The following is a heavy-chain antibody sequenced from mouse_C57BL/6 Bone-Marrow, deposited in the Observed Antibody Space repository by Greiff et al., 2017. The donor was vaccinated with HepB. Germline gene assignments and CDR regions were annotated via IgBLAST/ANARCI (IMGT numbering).Heavy chain of an antibody. V-gene: IGHV1-69*01. CDR3: AGWVGYYWTWFAY. CDR2: IDPSDSYT. J-gene: IGHJ3*01. D-gene: IGHD2-3*01. CDR1: GYTFTSYW. Sequence: QVQLQQPGAELVMPGASVKLSCKASGYTFTSYWMHWVKQRPGQGLEWIGEIDPSDSYTNYNQKFKGKSTLTVDKSSSTAYMQLRSLTSEDSAVYYCAGWVGYYWTWFAYWGQGTLVTVSA.